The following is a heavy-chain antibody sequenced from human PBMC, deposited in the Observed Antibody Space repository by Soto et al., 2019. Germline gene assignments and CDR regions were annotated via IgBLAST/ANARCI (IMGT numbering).Heavy chain of an antibody. V-gene: IGHV3-21*01. CDR1: GFTFSSYE. CDR2: ISSSSYI. Sequence: GGSLRLSCAASGFTFSSYEMNWVRQAPGKGLEWVSSISSSSYIYYADSVKGRFTISRDNAKSSLYLQMNSLRAEDTAVYYCARGGAEAPFHFDYWGQGTLVTVSS. J-gene: IGHJ4*02. D-gene: IGHD4-17*01. CDR3: ARGGAEAPFHFDY.